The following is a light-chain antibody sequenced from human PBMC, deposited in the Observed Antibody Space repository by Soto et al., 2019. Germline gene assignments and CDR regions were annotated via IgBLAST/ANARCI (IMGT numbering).Light chain of an antibody. Sequence: IVMRQSPATLSVYPGGRATLSCRASQSISDTLAWYQQKPGQAPRLPIYGASSRATGIPDRFSGSGSGTDFTLTISRLEPEDFAVYYCQHYDGSPITFGHGTRLEI. CDR3: QHYDGSPIT. J-gene: IGKJ5*01. CDR1: QSISDT. V-gene: IGKV3-20*01. CDR2: GAS.